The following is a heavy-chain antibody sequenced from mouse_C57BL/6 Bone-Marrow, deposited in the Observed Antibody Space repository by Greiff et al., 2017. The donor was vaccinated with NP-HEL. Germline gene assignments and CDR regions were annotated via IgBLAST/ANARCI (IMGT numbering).Heavy chain of an antibody. J-gene: IGHJ3*01. CDR2: ISYDGSN. V-gene: IGHV3-6*01. D-gene: IGHD2-10*02. CDR3: ARGGYGNYDWFAY. Sequence: EVQLQQSGPGLVKPSQSLSLTCSVTGYSITSGYYWNWIRQFPGNKLEWMGYISYDGSNNSNPSLKNRISITRDTSKNQFFLKLNSVTTEDTATYYCARGGYGNYDWFAYWGQGTLVTVSA. CDR1: GYSITSGYY.